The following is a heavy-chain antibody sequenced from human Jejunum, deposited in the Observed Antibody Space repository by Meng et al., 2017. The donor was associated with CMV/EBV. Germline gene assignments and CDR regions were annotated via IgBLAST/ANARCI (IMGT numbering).Heavy chain of an antibody. D-gene: IGHD6-6*01. Sequence: VSGASVSSGSYFWSWIRQPPGKGLESIGYIYYSRDTNYNASLKSRATISVDTSKNQFSLRLTSVTAADTAVYYCARVVLYHYGMDVWGHGTTVTVSS. J-gene: IGHJ6*02. CDR3: ARVVLYHYGMDV. CDR1: GASVSSGSYF. CDR2: IYYSRDT. V-gene: IGHV4-61*01.